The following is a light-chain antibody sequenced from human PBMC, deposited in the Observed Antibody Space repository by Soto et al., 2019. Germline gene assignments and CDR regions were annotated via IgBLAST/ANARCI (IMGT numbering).Light chain of an antibody. CDR1: SSDVGRYNY. J-gene: IGLJ1*01. CDR2: EVT. CDR3: TSYTSSSTRV. V-gene: IGLV2-14*01. Sequence: QSALTQPASVSGSPGQSITISCTGTSSDVGRYNYVSWYQQHPGKAPKVIIFEVTNRPSGVSNRFSGSKSGNTASLTISGLQAADEADYYCTSYTSSSTRVFGTGTRSPS.